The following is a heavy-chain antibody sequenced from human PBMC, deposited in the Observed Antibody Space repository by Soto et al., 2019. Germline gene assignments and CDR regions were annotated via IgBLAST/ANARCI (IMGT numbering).Heavy chain of an antibody. CDR3: EKGGYYYYYYMDV. Sequence: EVQLLESGGGLVQPGGSLRLSCAASGFTFSSYAMSWVRQAPGKGLEWVSAISGSGGSTYYADSVKGRFTISRDNSKNTLYLQMNSLRAEDTAVYYCEKGGYYYYYYMDVWGKGTTVTVSS. D-gene: IGHD3-16*01. CDR2: ISGSGGST. CDR1: GFTFSSYA. V-gene: IGHV3-23*01. J-gene: IGHJ6*03.